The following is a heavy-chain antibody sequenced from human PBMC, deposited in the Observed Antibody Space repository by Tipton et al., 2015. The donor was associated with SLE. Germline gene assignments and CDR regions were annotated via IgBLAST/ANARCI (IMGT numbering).Heavy chain of an antibody. CDR3: ARAGSVAGTKYFDY. V-gene: IGHV4-59*01. CDR2: IYYSGST. Sequence: TLSLTCAVYGGSFSDYYWSWIRQPPGKELEWIGYIYYSGSTNYKPSLKRRVTISVDTSKNQFSLKLISVTAADTAVYYCARAGSVAGTKYFDYWGQGTLVTVSS. J-gene: IGHJ4*02. D-gene: IGHD6-19*01. CDR1: GGSFSDYY.